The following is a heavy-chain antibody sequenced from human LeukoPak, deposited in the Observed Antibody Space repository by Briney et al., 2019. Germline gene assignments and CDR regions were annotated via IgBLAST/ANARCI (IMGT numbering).Heavy chain of an antibody. D-gene: IGHD3-10*01. CDR1: GFTFSDYG. CDR3: ASSMVRGVTTDY. CDR2: IRYDGSDE. Sequence: GGSLRLSCAASGFTFSDYGMHWVRQPPGKGLEWVAFIRYDGSDEYYADSVKGRFTISRDSSENTLYLQMNSLRAEDTAVYYCASSMVRGVTTDYWGQGTLVTVSS. V-gene: IGHV3-30*02. J-gene: IGHJ4*02.